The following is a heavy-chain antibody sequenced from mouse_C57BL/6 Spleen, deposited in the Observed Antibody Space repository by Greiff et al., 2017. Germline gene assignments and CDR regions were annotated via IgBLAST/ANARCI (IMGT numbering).Heavy chain of an antibody. J-gene: IGHJ4*01. D-gene: IGHD2-1*01. CDR2: IYPGDGDT. Sequence: QVHVKQSGAELVKPGASVKISCKASGYAFSSYWMNWVKQRPGKGLEWIGQIYPGDGDTNYNGKVKGKATLTADKSSSTAYMQLSSLTSEDSAVYFCARGGNSFYAMDYWGQGTSVTVAS. V-gene: IGHV1-80*01. CDR1: GYAFSSYW. CDR3: ARGGNSFYAMDY.